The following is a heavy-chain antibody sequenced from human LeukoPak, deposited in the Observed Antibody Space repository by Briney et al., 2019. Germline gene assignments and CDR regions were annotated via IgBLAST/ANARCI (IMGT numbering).Heavy chain of an antibody. D-gene: IGHD6-19*01. CDR2: IYYSGST. Sequence: SETLSLTCTVPGRSISSYYWSWIRQPPGKGLEWIGYIYYSGSTNYNPSLKSRVTISVDTSKNQFSLKLSSVTAADTAGYYCARFSSGWYYPGGFDPWGQGTLVTVSS. V-gene: IGHV4-59*01. J-gene: IGHJ5*02. CDR1: GRSISSYY. CDR3: ARFSSGWYYPGGFDP.